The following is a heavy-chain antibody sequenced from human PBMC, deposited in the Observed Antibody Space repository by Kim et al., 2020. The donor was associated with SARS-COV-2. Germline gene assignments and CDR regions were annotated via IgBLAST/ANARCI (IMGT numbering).Heavy chain of an antibody. V-gene: IGHV3-23*01. D-gene: IGHD3-9*01. CDR1: GFTFSSYA. CDR3: AKDRLLSDALFCWGVTIFPYYGMDV. J-gene: IGHJ6*02. Sequence: GGSLRLSCAASGFTFSSYAMSWVRQAPGKGLEWVSAISGSGGSTYYADSVKGRFTISRDNSKNTLYLQMNSLRAEDTAVYYCAKDRLLSDALFCWGVTIFPYYGMDVWGQGTTVTVSS. CDR2: ISGSGGST.